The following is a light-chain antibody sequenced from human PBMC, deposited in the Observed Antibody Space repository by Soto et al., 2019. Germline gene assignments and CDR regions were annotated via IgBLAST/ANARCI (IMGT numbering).Light chain of an antibody. V-gene: IGKV3-20*01. J-gene: IGKJ4*01. CDR2: GAF. CDR3: QLYDTAPLT. CDR1: QSVSTNY. Sequence: EVVLTQSPGTLSLSPGERATLSCRASQSVSTNYLAWYQQKPGRAPRHLTFGAFFRATGIPDRFSGSASGTGFTLTISGLEPEDFAVYYCQLYDTAPLTFGGGTRVEI.